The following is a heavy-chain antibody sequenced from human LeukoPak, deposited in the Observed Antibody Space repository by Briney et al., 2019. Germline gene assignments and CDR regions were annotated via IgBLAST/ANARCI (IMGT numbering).Heavy chain of an antibody. CDR1: GGSNSSSSYY. D-gene: IGHD1-7*01. CDR3: ARTGNYVSDY. CDR2: IYYSGST. Sequence: SETLSLTGTVSGGSNSSSSYYWGWIRQPPGKGLEWIGSIYYSGSTYYNPSLKSRVTISVDTSKNQFSLKLSSVTAADTAVYYCARTGNYVSDYWGQGTLVTVSS. J-gene: IGHJ4*02. V-gene: IGHV4-39*01.